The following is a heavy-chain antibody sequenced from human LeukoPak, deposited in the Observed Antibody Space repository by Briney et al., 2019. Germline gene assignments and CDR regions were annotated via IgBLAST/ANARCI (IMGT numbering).Heavy chain of an antibody. CDR2: IYHSGST. Sequence: PSETLSLTCAVSGGSISSSNWWSWVRPPPGKGLEWIGEIYHSGSTNYNPSLKSRVTISVDKSKNQFSLKLSSVTAADTAVYYCARDRQWLNYYFDYWGQGTLVTVSS. D-gene: IGHD6-19*01. J-gene: IGHJ4*02. CDR3: ARDRQWLNYYFDY. V-gene: IGHV4-4*02. CDR1: GGSISSSNW.